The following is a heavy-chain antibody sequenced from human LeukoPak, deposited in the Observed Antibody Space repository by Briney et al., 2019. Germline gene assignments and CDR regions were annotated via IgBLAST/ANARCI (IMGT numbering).Heavy chain of an antibody. CDR2: ISSSSSYI. CDR3: ARGDYYGSSGYYSPPPFDY. V-gene: IGHV3-21*01. J-gene: IGHJ4*02. CDR1: GFTFSSYS. D-gene: IGHD3-22*01. Sequence: GGSLRLSCAASGFTFSSYSMNWVRQAPGKGLEWVSSISSSSSYIYYADSVKGRFTISRDNAKNSLYLQMNSLRAEDTAVYYCARGDYYGSSGYYSPPPFDYWGQGTLVTVSS.